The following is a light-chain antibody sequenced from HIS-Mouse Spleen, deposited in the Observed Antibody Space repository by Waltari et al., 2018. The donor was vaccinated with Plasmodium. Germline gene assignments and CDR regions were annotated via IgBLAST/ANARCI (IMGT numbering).Light chain of an antibody. V-gene: IGLV2-11*01. Sequence: QSALTQPRSVSGSPGQSVPISCTGPTSAVCGYTSVSLYQQHPGKAPKLMIYDVSKRPSGVPDRFSGSKSGNTASLTISGLQAEDEADYYCCSYAGSYTLVFGGGTKLTVL. CDR3: CSYAGSYTLV. CDR1: TSAVCGYTS. J-gene: IGLJ2*01. CDR2: DVS.